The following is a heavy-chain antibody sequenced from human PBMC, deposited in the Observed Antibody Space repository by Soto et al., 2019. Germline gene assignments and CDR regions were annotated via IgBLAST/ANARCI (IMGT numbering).Heavy chain of an antibody. J-gene: IGHJ6*02. CDR2: IYPGDSDT. D-gene: IGHD1-26*01. CDR1: GYSFTSYW. CDR3: ARRSGGSYCFYCMVD. V-gene: IGHV5-51*01. Sequence: PGESLKISCKGSGYSFTSYWIGWVRQMPGKGLEWMGIIYPGDSDTRYSPSFQGQVTISADKSISTAYLQWSSLKASDTAMYYCARRSGGSYCFYCMVDWGQGASVTASS.